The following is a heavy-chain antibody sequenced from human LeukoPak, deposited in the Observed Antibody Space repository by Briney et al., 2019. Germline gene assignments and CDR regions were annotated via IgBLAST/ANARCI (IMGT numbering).Heavy chain of an antibody. J-gene: IGHJ4*02. CDR3: ARRSGSYYDSSGYYAY. Sequence: GESLKISCKGSGYSFTSYWIGWVRQMPGKGLEWMGIIYPGDSDTRYSPSFQGQVTISADKSIGTAYLQWSSLKASDTAMYYCARRSGSYYDSSGYYAYWGQGTLVTVSS. D-gene: IGHD3-22*01. V-gene: IGHV5-51*01. CDR2: IYPGDSDT. CDR1: GYSFTSYW.